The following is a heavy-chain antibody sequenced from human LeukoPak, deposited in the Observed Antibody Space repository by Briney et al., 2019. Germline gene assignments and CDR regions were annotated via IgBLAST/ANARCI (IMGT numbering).Heavy chain of an antibody. CDR1: GGSISSYY. CDR3: ARVSGYYDSSGYSVYYYYMDV. CDR2: IYYSGST. J-gene: IGHJ6*03. Sequence: SETLSLTCTVSGGSISSYYWSWIRQPPGKGLEWIGYIYYSGSTNYNPSLKSRVTISVDTSKNQFSLKLSSVTAADTAVYYCARVSGYYDSSGYSVYYYYMDVWGKGTTVTVSS. D-gene: IGHD3-22*01. V-gene: IGHV4-59*08.